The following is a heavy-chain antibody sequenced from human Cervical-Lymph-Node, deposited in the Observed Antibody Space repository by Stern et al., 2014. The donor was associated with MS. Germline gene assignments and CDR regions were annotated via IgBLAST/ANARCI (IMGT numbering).Heavy chain of an antibody. J-gene: IGHJ4*02. CDR3: ARILKASTVSG. V-gene: IGHV3-48*01. CDR2: ISYSGRSI. D-gene: IGHD3-3*01. Sequence: VQLVESGGGLVQPGGSLRLSWAASGFRFSGYSMNWVPQAPGKGLEWVSYISYSGRSISYAVSVKGRFTISRDNAKNSLYLQMNSLRAEDTAVYYCARILKASTVSGWGQGTLVTVSS. CDR1: GFRFSGYS.